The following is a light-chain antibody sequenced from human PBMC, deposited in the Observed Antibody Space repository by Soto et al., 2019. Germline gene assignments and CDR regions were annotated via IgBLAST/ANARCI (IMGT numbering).Light chain of an antibody. CDR3: QQLNSYPRT. CDR2: AAS. V-gene: IGKV1-9*01. CDR1: QGISSY. J-gene: IGKJ1*01. Sequence: DIQLTQSPSFLSASVGNRVTITCRASQGISSYLAWYQQKPGKAPKLLIYAASTLQSGVPSRFSGNGSGTELTLTISSLQPEDFATYFCQQLNSYPRTFGQGTQVEIK.